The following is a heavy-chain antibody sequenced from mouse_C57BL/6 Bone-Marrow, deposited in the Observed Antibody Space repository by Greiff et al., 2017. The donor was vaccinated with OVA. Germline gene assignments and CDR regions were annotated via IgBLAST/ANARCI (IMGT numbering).Heavy chain of an antibody. CDR3: VRLASIYYDAAWFAY. V-gene: IGHV10-1*01. CDR1: GFSFNTYA. CDR2: LRSKSNNYAT. D-gene: IGHD2-4*01. Sequence: EVQLVESGGGLVQPKGSLKLSCAASGFSFNTYAMNWVRQAPGKGLEWVARLRSKSNNYATYYADSVKDRFTISRDDSDSMLYLQMNNLKTEDTAMYYCVRLASIYYDAAWFAYWGKGTRVTVSA. J-gene: IGHJ3*01.